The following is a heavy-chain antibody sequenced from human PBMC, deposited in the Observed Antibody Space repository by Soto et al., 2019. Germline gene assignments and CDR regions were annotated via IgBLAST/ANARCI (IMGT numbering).Heavy chain of an antibody. J-gene: IGHJ4*02. CDR2: IYYSGST. V-gene: IGHV4-31*03. D-gene: IGHD6-6*01. Sequence: QVQLQESGPGLVKPSQTLSLTCTVSGGSISSGGYYWSWIRQHPGKGLEWIGYIYYSGSTYYNPSLKSRVTISLDTSKNQFSLNLRSVTAADTAVYYCARATLSHSSLTPVPPSDYWGQGTLVTVSS. CDR1: GGSISSGGYY. CDR3: ARATLSHSSLTPVPPSDY.